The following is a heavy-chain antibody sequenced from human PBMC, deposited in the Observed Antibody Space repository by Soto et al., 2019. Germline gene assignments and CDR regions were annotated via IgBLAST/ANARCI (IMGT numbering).Heavy chain of an antibody. CDR3: ARAQGQVANAPGY. D-gene: IGHD5-12*01. CDR2: IWYDGSNK. CDR1: GFTFSSYG. J-gene: IGHJ4*02. V-gene: IGHV3-33*01. Sequence: GESLKISCAASGFTFSSYGMHWVRQAPGKGLEWVAVIWYDGSNKYYADSVKGRFTISRDNSKNTLYLQMNNLRVEDTAIYYCARAQGQVANAPGYWGQGTLVTVSS.